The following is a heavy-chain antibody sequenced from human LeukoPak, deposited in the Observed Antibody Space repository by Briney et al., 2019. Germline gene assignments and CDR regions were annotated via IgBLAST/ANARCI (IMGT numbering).Heavy chain of an antibody. J-gene: IGHJ4*02. D-gene: IGHD3-10*01. CDR2: TYYRSKWYN. V-gene: IGHV6-1*01. CDR1: GDNVSSSISA. Sequence: SQTLSLTCAISGDNVSSSISAWVWIRQSPSRGLEWLGRTYYRSKWYNEYALSVKSRITINPDTSRNQFSLQLTSMTPEDTAVYYCVRDWFGWYFDFWGQGILVTVSS. CDR3: VRDWFGWYFDF.